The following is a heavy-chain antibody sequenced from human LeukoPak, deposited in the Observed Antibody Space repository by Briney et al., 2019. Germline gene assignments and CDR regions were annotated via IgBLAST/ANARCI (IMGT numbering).Heavy chain of an antibody. CDR1: GGSISSSSYY. Sequence: PSETLSLTCTVSGGSISSSSYYWGWIRQPPGKGLEWIGSIYYSGSTYYNLSLKSRVTISVDTSKNQISLRLTSVTATDTAVYYCARQTGSGLFILPGGQGTLVTVSS. CDR3: ARQTGSGLFILP. CDR2: IYYSGST. V-gene: IGHV4-39*01. J-gene: IGHJ4*02. D-gene: IGHD3/OR15-3a*01.